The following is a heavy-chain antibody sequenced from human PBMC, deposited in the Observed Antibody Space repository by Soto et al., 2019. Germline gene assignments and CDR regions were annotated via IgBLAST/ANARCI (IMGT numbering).Heavy chain of an antibody. CDR2: TYYRSKWYN. J-gene: IGHJ4*02. Sequence: PSQTLSLTCAISGDSVSSNSAAWNWIRQSPSRGLEWLGRTYYRSKWYNDYAVSVKSRITINPDTSKNQFSLQLNSVTPEDTAVYYCARSIWFGELYSRAPDYCGQGTLVTVSS. D-gene: IGHD3-10*01. CDR1: GDSVSSNSAA. V-gene: IGHV6-1*01. CDR3: ARSIWFGELYSRAPDY.